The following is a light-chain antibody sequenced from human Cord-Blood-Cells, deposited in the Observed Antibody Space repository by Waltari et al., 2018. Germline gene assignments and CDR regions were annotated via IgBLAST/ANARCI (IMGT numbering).Light chain of an antibody. V-gene: IGKV3-11*01. CDR3: QQRSNWRRFT. J-gene: IGKJ3*01. Sequence: EIVLTQSPATLSLSPGERATLSCRASQRVSSYLAWYQQKPGQAPRLLIYDASNRATSIPARFSGSGSGTDFTLTISSLEPEDFAVYYCQQRSNWRRFTFGPGTKVDIK. CDR1: QRVSSY. CDR2: DAS.